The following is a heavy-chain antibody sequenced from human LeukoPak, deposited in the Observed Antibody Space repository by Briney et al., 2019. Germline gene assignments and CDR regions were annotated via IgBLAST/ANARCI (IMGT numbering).Heavy chain of an antibody. CDR1: DVSISTDY. Sequence: KSSETLFLTCAVSDVSISTDYWSWLRQPPGKGLEWIGYKSGAGRDLYKPSLRGRVTISVDASENQFSLSLRSVTAADTAMYYCARTTRVTPNGRAEYFEDWGQGTLVIVSS. CDR2: KSGAGRD. J-gene: IGHJ1*01. D-gene: IGHD2-21*02. V-gene: IGHV4-59*03. CDR3: ARTTRVTPNGRAEYFED.